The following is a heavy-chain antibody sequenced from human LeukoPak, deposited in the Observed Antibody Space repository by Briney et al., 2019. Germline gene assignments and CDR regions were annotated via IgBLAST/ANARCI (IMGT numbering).Heavy chain of an antibody. D-gene: IGHD2-2*01. CDR3: ARGASSSSPYYYHALDV. CDR2: IRDKANSYTT. CDR1: GFTFSGHY. Sequence: GGSLRLSCVASGFTFSGHYMDWVRQAPGKGLEWVGRIRDKANSYTTEYAASVKGRYTVSRDDSKSSLYLQMNSPNTEDTAVYYCARGASSSSPYYYHALDVWGQGTTVTVSS. V-gene: IGHV3-72*01. J-gene: IGHJ6*02.